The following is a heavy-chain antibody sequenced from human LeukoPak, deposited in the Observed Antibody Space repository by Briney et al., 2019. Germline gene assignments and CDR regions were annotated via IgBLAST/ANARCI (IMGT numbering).Heavy chain of an antibody. CDR1: GYTFTGYY. CDR3: ARSNGVVIANLKYYYYYMDV. J-gene: IGHJ6*03. V-gene: IGHV1-69*02. CDR2: IIPILGIA. D-gene: IGHD2-21*01. Sequence: SVKVSCKASGYTFTGYYMHWVRQAPGQGLEWMGRIIPILGIANYAQKFQGRVTITADKSTSTAYMELSSLRSEDTAVYYCARSNGVVIANLKYYYYYMDVWGKGTTVTVSS.